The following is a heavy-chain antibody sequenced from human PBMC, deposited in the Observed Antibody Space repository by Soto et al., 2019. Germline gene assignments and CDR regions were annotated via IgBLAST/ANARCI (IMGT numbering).Heavy chain of an antibody. D-gene: IGHD4-4*01. V-gene: IGHV5-10-1*01. CDR1: GYSFTSYW. Sequence: GESLKISCKGSGYSFTSYWISWVRQMPGKGLEWRGRIDPSDSYTNYSPSFQGHVTISAHKSISTAYLQWSSLKASDTAMYYWARRPTPTYYYYGMDVWGQGTTVTVSS. CDR2: IDPSDSYT. J-gene: IGHJ6*02. CDR3: ARRPTPTYYYYGMDV.